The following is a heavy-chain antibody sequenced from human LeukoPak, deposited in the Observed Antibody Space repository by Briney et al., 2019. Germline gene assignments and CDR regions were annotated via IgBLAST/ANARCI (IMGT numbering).Heavy chain of an antibody. Sequence: SETLSLTCTVSGGSISSSSYYWGWIRQPPGKGLEWIGSIYYSGSTSYNPSLKSRVPISVDTSKNQFSLKLSSVTAADTAVYYCARGLRITIFGVVIPPGWFDPWGQGTLVTVSS. J-gene: IGHJ5*02. V-gene: IGHV4-39*01. CDR3: ARGLRITIFGVVIPPGWFDP. CDR1: GGSISSSSYY. CDR2: IYYSGST. D-gene: IGHD3-3*01.